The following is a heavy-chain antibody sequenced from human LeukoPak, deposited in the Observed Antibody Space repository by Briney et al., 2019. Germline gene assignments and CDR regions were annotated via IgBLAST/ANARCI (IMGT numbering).Heavy chain of an antibody. CDR3: VRQFAS. CDR1: GFTFGDHI. CDR2: VSGSGSTV. J-gene: IGHJ4*02. Sequence: GGSLRLSCAASGFTFGDHIMNWVRQLPGKRLEWVAYVSGSGSTVYYADSVKGRFTVSRDNGKSSLYLQMNSLRVEDTALYYCVRQFASWGQGTLVTVSS. V-gene: IGHV3-48*01.